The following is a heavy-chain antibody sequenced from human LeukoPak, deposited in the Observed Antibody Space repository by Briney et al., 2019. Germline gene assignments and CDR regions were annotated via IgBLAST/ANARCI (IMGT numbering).Heavy chain of an antibody. Sequence: GGSLRLSCAASGFTFSSYAMSWVRQAPGKGLEWVSAISGSGGSTYYADSVKGRFTISRDNSKNTLCLQMNSLRAEDTAVYYCAKAGYDFWSGYEYWGQGTLVTVSS. V-gene: IGHV3-23*01. CDR2: ISGSGGST. CDR3: AKAGYDFWSGYEY. D-gene: IGHD3-3*01. CDR1: GFTFSSYA. J-gene: IGHJ4*02.